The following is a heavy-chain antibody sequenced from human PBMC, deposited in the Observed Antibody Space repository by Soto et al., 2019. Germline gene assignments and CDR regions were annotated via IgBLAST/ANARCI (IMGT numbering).Heavy chain of an antibody. V-gene: IGHV4-34*01. Sequence: SETLSFTCAVYGGSFSGYYWSWIRQPPGKGLEWIGEINHSGSTNYNPSLKSRVTISVDTSKNQFSLKLSSVTAADTAVYYCARFVLLWFVPEFYNYGMDVWGQGTTVTVSS. CDR3: ARFVLLWFVPEFYNYGMDV. J-gene: IGHJ6*02. CDR2: INHSGST. D-gene: IGHD3-10*01. CDR1: GGSFSGYY.